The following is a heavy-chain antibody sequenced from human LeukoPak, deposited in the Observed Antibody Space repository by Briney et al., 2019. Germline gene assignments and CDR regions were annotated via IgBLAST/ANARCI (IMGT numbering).Heavy chain of an antibody. CDR3: AREDSSGYGGY. CDR1: GGTFSSYA. CDR2: IIPIFGTA. Sequence: SVKVSCKASGGTFSSYAISWVRQAPGQGLEWMGGIIPIFGTANYAQKFQGRVTMTRDTSISTAYMELSRLRSDDTAVYYCAREDSSGYGGYWGQGTLVTVSS. J-gene: IGHJ4*02. D-gene: IGHD3-22*01. V-gene: IGHV1-69*05.